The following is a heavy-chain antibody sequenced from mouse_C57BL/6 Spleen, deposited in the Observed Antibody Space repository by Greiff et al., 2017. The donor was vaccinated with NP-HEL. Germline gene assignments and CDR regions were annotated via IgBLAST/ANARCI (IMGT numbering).Heavy chain of an antibody. CDR3: ARSEGNYGYFDV. Sequence: EVKLQESGPELVKPGASVKIPCKASGYTFTDYNMDWVKQSHGKSLEWIGDINPNNGGTIYNQKFKGKATLTVDKSSSTAYMELRSLTSEDTAVYYCARSEGNYGYFDVWGTGTTVTVSS. J-gene: IGHJ1*03. CDR1: GYTFTDYN. CDR2: INPNNGGT. V-gene: IGHV1-18*01. D-gene: IGHD2-1*01.